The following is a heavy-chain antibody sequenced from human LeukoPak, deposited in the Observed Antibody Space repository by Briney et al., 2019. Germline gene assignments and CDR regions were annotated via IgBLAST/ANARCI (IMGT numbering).Heavy chain of an antibody. V-gene: IGHV3-23*01. CDR1: GFTFSSYA. CDR3: AKTAVLWFGELAGAFDI. CDR2: ISGSGGST. D-gene: IGHD3-10*01. J-gene: IGHJ3*02. Sequence: GGSLRLSCAASGFTFSSYAMSWVRQAPGKGLEWVSAISGSGGSTYYADSVKGRFTISRDNSKNTLYLQMNSLRAEDTAVYYCAKTAVLWFGELAGAFDIWGQGTMVTVSS.